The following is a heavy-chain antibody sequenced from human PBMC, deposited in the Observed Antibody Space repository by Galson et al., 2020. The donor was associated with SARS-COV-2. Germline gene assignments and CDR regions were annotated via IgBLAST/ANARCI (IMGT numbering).Heavy chain of an antibody. V-gene: IGHV1-2*02. CDR1: GYTITDYY. Sequence: ASVKDSCKAAGYTITDYYNHWVRQAAGQGREWMGWNNPKSGGTNYAQKFEGRVTMTRDTSITTAYMELSRLRADDTAVYYCARLRYYDVFTGYIVDVWGQGTLVTVSS. CDR3: ARLRYYDVFTGYIVDV. CDR2: NNPKSGGT. D-gene: IGHD3-9*01. J-gene: IGHJ5*01.